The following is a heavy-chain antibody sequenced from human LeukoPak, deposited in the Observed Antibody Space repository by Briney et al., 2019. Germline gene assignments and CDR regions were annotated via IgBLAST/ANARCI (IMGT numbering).Heavy chain of an antibody. CDR1: GFTFSSYW. Sequence: GSLRLSCAASGFTFSSYWMHWVRQAPGKGLVWVSRINSDGSSTSYADSVKGRFTISRDNAKNTLYLQMNSLRAEDTAVYYCARGGVSRPPDDYWGQGTLVTVSS. V-gene: IGHV3-74*01. CDR2: INSDGSST. J-gene: IGHJ4*02. CDR3: ARGGVSRPPDDY.